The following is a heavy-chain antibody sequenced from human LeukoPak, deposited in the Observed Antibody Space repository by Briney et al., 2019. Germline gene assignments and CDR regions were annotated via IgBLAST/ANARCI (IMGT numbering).Heavy chain of an antibody. V-gene: IGHV3-23*01. CDR1: GFTVSNNY. J-gene: IGHJ5*02. CDR2: IGSNSVPT. Sequence: GGSLRLSCTASGFTVSNNYMSWVRQAPGKGLEWVSGIGSNSVPTVYADSVKGRFTISRDNSKSMLYLQMDGLRVEDTAVYYCAKHCSGYCNTASEKRFDPWGQGTPVTVSS. CDR3: AKHCSGYCNTASEKRFDP. D-gene: IGHD2-2*03.